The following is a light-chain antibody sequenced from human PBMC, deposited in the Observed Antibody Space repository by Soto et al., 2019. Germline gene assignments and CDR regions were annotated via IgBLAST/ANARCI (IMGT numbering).Light chain of an antibody. J-gene: IGLJ1*01. CDR1: KLGGKY. CDR3: QAWDSSAAAV. V-gene: IGLV3-1*01. CDR2: EDN. Sequence: SYALTQPPSVSVSPGQTATISCSGDKLGGKYASWYQQKPGQSPVLVIYEDNKRPSGIPERFSASNSGNTATLTIGGTQAMDEADYYCQAWDSSAAAVFGTGTKVTVL.